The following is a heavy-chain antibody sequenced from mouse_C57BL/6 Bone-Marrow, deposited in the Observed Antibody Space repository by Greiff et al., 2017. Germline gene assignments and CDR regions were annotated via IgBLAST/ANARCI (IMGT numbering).Heavy chain of an antibody. D-gene: IGHD1-1*01. J-gene: IGHJ1*03. CDR1: GYTFTSYW. CDR3: ASGGYRSDWYFDV. Sequence: QVQLQQPGAELVKPGASVKLSCKASGYTFTSYWMQWVKQRPGQGLEWIGEIDPSDSYTNYNQKFKGKATLTVDTSSSTAYMQLSSLTSEDSAVYYCASGGYRSDWYFDVWGTGTTVTVSS. CDR2: IDPSDSYT. V-gene: IGHV1-50*01.